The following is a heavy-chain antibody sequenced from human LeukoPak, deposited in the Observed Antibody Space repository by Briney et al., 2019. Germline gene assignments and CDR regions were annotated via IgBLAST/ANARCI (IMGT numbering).Heavy chain of an antibody. J-gene: IGHJ4*02. CDR1: GGSISSSSYY. Sequence: SETLSLTCTVSGGSISSSSYYWGWIRQPPGKGLEWIGSIFYSGSTYYNSSLKGRVTISVDTSKNQFSLHLNSVTAADTAVYYCARHDSSAWYLDYWGQGTLVTVSS. CDR3: ARHDSSAWYLDY. V-gene: IGHV4-39*01. D-gene: IGHD3-22*01. CDR2: IFYSGST.